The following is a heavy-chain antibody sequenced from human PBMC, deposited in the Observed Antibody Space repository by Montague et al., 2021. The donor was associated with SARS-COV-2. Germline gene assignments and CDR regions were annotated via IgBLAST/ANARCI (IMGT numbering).Heavy chain of an antibody. CDR3: ARRGSSVWEGTVSTELDY. CDR2: INQRGRT. V-gene: IGHV4-34*01. CDR1: GGSFSGYY. J-gene: IGHJ4*02. Sequence: SETLSLTCAVYGGSFSGYYWSWIRQPPAKGLEWTGEINQRGRTNNNPSLKSRVIRSVDTSKNQLSLKLSSVTAADTAVYYCARRGSSVWEGTVSTELDYWGQGILVIVSS. D-gene: IGHD1-26*01.